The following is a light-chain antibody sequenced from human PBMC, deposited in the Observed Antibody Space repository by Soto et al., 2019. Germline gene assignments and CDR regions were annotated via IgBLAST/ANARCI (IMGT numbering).Light chain of an antibody. Sequence: VVLTQSPVTLSLSPGEIATLSCRASQSFRGLLAWYQQKPGQAPRLLIYDAYNRATGIPPRFSGSGSGTDFTLTISSLEPEDSAVYYCQQRHMWPITFGQGTRLRL. CDR3: QQRHMWPIT. V-gene: IGKV3-11*01. CDR2: DAY. CDR1: QSFRGL. J-gene: IGKJ5*01.